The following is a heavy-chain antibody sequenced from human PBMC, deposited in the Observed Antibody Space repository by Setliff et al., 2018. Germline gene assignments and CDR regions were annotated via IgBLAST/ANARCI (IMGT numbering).Heavy chain of an antibody. J-gene: IGHJ4*02. Sequence: GGSLRLSCAASGFTFSSYAMSWVRQAPGKGLEWVSAISGSGGSTYYADSVKGRFTISRDNSKNTLYLQMNSLRAEDTAVYYCARRATYYNFWSGYYDYWGQGTVVTVSS. CDR1: GFTFSSYA. V-gene: IGHV3-23*01. CDR3: ARRATYYNFWSGYYDY. CDR2: ISGSGGST. D-gene: IGHD3-3*01.